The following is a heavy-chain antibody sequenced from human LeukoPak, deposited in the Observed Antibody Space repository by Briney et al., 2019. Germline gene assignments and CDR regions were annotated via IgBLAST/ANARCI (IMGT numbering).Heavy chain of an antibody. V-gene: IGHV1-69*01. CDR3: ARGPVDTAMDPLYYFDY. Sequence: GSSVKVSCKASGGTFSSHAISWVRQAPGQGLEWMGGIIPIFGTANYAQKFQGRVTITADESTSTAYMGLSSLRSEDTAVYYCARGPVDTAMDPLYYFDYWGQGTLVTVSS. D-gene: IGHD5-18*01. J-gene: IGHJ4*02. CDR1: GGTFSSHA. CDR2: IIPIFGTA.